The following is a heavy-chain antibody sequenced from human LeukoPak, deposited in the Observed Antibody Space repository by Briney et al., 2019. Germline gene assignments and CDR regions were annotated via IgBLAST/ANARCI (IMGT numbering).Heavy chain of an antibody. CDR1: GFTFSSYW. V-gene: IGHV3-74*01. J-gene: IGHJ4*02. CDR3: ARARGGDSLFDY. Sequence: GGSLRLSCAASGFTFSSYWMHWVRQAPGKGLVWVSSIKSDGSSTSYADSVKGRLTISRDNAKNTLYLQMNSLRAEDTAVYYCARARGGDSLFDYWGQGTLVTVSS. D-gene: IGHD2-21*02. CDR2: IKSDGSST.